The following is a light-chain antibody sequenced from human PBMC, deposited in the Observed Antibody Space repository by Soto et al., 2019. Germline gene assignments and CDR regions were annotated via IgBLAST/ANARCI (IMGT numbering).Light chain of an antibody. CDR2: DVS. CDR3: SSRTSSNSLNV. V-gene: IGLV2-14*01. Sequence: QSALTQPASVSGSPGQSITISCTGTSSDVGAYNYVSWYQQHPGKAPKFLIYDVSNRPSGVSDRFSGSKTGNTASLTISGLQAEDEADYYCSSRTSSNSLNVFGTGTKVTVL. CDR1: SSDVGAYNY. J-gene: IGLJ1*01.